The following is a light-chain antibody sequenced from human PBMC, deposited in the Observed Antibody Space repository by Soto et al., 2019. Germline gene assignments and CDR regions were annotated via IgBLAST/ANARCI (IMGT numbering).Light chain of an antibody. V-gene: IGKV1-39*01. CDR3: KQSYSTLLT. CDR1: QSISTY. Sequence: DIQMTQSPSSLSASVPQRVNMTCRTSQSISTYLNWYQQKPGKAPQLLIYDVSSLQSGVPSRFSGSGSGTDFTLTISGLQTEGFATYYCKQSYSTLLTFGTGTKVDIK. CDR2: DVS. J-gene: IGKJ3*01.